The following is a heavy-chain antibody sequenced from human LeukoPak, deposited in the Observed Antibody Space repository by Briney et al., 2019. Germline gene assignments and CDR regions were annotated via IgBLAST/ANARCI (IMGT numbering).Heavy chain of an antibody. V-gene: IGHV3-21*01. CDR2: ISSSSNYI. J-gene: IGHJ4*02. CDR3: ARNSKLRYFDWFDY. D-gene: IGHD3-9*01. CDR1: GVTFSSYT. Sequence: GGSLRLSCAASGVTFSSYTMNWVRQAPGKGLEWVSSISSSSNYIYYADSVKGRFTISRDNAKNSLYLQMNSLRAEDTAVYYCARNSKLRYFDWFDYWGQGTLVTVSS.